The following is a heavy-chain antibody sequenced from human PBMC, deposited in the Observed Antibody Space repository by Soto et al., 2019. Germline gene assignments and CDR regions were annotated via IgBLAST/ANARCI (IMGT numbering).Heavy chain of an antibody. D-gene: IGHD1-7*01. CDR2: IRFDGSNE. J-gene: IGHJ4*02. CDR1: GGIFHGYG. CDR3: ARDGMGGTVFRGYLDF. Sequence: GGSLRLSCAVPGGIFHGYGMHWVRQAPGKGLEWVAIIRFDGSNEEYADSVKGRFTISRDNSKNTLYLQMNTLGAEDTAVYYCARDGMGGTVFRGYLDFWGGGTVVTVSS. V-gene: IGHV3-33*01.